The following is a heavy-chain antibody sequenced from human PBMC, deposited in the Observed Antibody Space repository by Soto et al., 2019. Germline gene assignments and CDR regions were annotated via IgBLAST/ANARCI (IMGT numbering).Heavy chain of an antibody. CDR1: GYTFSSYF. CDR2: ISAYNGNT. CDR3: ARGSRMFNWNYGGPFGY. Sequence: ASVKVSCKASGYTFSSYFITWVRQAPGQGLEWMGWISAYNGNTNYAQKLQGRVTMTTDTSTSTAYMELRSLRSDDTAVYYCARGSRMFNWNYGGPFGYWGQGTLVTVSS. D-gene: IGHD1-7*01. J-gene: IGHJ4*02. V-gene: IGHV1-18*01.